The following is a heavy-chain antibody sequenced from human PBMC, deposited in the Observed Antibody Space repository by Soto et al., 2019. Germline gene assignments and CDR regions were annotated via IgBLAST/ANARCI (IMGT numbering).Heavy chain of an antibody. CDR2: TLYSGST. D-gene: IGHD6-13*01. J-gene: IGHJ4*02. CDR1: GGSISSGDYY. CDR3: AMRHSSPFFDY. Sequence: QVQLQESGPGLVKPSQTLSLTCTVSGGSISSGDYYWSWIRQPPGKGLEWIGTTLYSGSTYYNPSLWIRIIITEVTFKKQFSQKLTSVTAAHTAVFYCAMRHSSPFFDYWGQGALVTVSS. V-gene: IGHV4-30-4*01.